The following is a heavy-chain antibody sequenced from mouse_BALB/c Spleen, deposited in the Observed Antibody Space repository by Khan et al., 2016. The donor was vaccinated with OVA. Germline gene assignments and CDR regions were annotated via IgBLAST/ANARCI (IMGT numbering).Heavy chain of an antibody. CDR1: GYSFTSDYA. CDR3: AREGYDYDYAMDY. J-gene: IGHJ4*01. CDR2: ISYSGST. Sequence: EVQLQESGPGLVKPSQSLSITCTVTGYSFTSDYAWNLIRQLPGNKLEWMGYISYSGSTSYTTSFKSRISITRDTSKNQFFLQLNSVTTEDTATCYCAREGYDYDYAMDYWGQGTSVTVSS. D-gene: IGHD2-4*01. V-gene: IGHV3-2*02.